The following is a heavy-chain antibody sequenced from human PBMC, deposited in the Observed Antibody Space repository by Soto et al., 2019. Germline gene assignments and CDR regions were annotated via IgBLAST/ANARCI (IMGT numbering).Heavy chain of an antibody. Sequence: QVQLVQSGAEVKKPGSSVKVSCKASGGTFSSYTISWVRQAPGQGLEWMGRIIPILGIANSAQKFQGRVTIPADKSTSTAYMELSSLRSEDTAVYYCARGGHDYSNYGYDTYCFDYWGQGTLVTVSS. CDR1: GGTFSSYT. J-gene: IGHJ4*02. D-gene: IGHD4-4*01. V-gene: IGHV1-69*02. CDR3: ARGGHDYSNYGYDTYCFDY. CDR2: IIPILGIA.